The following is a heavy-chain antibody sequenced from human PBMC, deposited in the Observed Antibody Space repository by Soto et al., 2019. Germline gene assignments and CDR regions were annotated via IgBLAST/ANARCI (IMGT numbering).Heavy chain of an antibody. CDR2: IYPGDSDT. CDR3: ARSPDLWFGELLGHYYGMDV. D-gene: IGHD3-10*01. Sequence: GESLKISCKGSGYSFTSYWIGWVRQMPGKGLEWMGIIYPGDSDTRYSPSFQGQVTISADKSISTAYLRWSSLKASDTAMYYCARSPDLWFGELLGHYYGMDVWGQGTTVTVSS. J-gene: IGHJ6*02. V-gene: IGHV5-51*01. CDR1: GYSFTSYW.